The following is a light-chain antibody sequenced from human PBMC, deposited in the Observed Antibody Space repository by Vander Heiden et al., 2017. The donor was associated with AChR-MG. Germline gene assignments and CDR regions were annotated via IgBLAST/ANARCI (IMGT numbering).Light chain of an antibody. V-gene: IGLV3-19*01. Sequence: SSELTQDPDVSVALGQTVRITCQGDSLRKYYPTWYQQKPGQAPILVIFGKNNRPSGIRDRFSGSNSGNTASLTIAGAQAEDEADYYCNSRDNNDIVIFGGGTKLTVL. CDR2: GKN. CDR3: NSRDNNDIVI. CDR1: SLRKYY. J-gene: IGLJ2*01.